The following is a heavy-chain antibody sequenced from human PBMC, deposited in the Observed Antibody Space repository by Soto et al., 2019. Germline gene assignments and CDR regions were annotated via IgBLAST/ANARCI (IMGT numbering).Heavy chain of an antibody. J-gene: IGHJ4*02. CDR1: GFTFSSYA. D-gene: IGHD3-10*01. CDR2: VSGNGQGI. V-gene: IGHV3-23*01. CDR3: AKDRDYPRDYFHY. Sequence: GGSLRLSCAASGFTFSSYAMSWVRQAPGKGLEWVSAVSGNGQGIYYADSVRGRFTISRDNSKNTVFLHMGSLRAEDTAVYYCAKDRDYPRDYFHYWGQGTLVTVSS.